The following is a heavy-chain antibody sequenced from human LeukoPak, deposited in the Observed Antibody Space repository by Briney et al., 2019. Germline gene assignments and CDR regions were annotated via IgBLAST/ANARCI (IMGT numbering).Heavy chain of an antibody. V-gene: IGHV3-21*01. Sequence: GGSLRLSCAASGFTFSSYSMNWVRQAPGEGLEWVSSISSSSSYIYYADSVKGRFTISRDNAKNSLYLQMNSLRAEDTAVYYCARASNIVATTAPDYWGQGTLVTVSS. J-gene: IGHJ4*02. CDR3: ARASNIVATTAPDY. CDR2: ISSSSSYI. D-gene: IGHD5-12*01. CDR1: GFTFSSYS.